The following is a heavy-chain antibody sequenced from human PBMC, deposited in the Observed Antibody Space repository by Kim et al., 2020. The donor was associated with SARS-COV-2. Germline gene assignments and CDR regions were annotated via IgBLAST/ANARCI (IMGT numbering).Heavy chain of an antibody. CDR2: ISSSSSTI. Sequence: GGSLRLSCAASGFTFSSYSMNWVRQAPGKGLKWVSYISSSSSTIYYADSVKGRFTISRDNAKNSLYLQMNSLRDEDTAVYYCARDTDYDFWSGYKASFDYWGQGTLVTVSS. D-gene: IGHD3-3*01. CDR1: GFTFSSYS. V-gene: IGHV3-48*02. CDR3: ARDTDYDFWSGYKASFDY. J-gene: IGHJ4*02.